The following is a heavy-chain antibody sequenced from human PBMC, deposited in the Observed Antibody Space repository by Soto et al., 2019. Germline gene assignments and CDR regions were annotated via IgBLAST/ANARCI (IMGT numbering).Heavy chain of an antibody. D-gene: IGHD2-15*01. CDR1: GGTFSSYA. CDR2: IIPIFGTA. CDR3: ARVVTVVKSFHYWYFDL. V-gene: IGHV1-69*12. Sequence: QVQLVQSGAEVKKPGSSVKVSCKASGGTFSSYAISWVRQAPGQGLERMGGIIPIFGTANYAQKFQGRVTLTADESTSTAYMELSSLRSEDTAVYYCARVVTVVKSFHYWYFDLWGRGTLVTVSS. J-gene: IGHJ2*01.